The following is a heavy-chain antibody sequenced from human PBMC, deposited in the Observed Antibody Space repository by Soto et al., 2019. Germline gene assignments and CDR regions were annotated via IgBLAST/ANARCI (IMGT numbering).Heavy chain of an antibody. D-gene: IGHD6-19*01. CDR1: GGASRSYT. V-gene: IGHV1-69*06. J-gene: IGHJ6*02. CDR2: ITPIFGAA. Sequence: QVQLVQSGPGVKKPGPSVKFSGKASGGASRSYTISWWRQAPGQGLEGMGGITPIFGAANYAQKFEGRVTISADKSTTTAYMELSNLTSEDTAVYYCARDEIAVANRVGMDVWGQGTTVIVSS. CDR3: ARDEIAVANRVGMDV.